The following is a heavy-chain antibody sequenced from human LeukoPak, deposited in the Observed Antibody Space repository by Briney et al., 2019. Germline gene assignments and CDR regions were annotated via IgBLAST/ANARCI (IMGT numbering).Heavy chain of an antibody. CDR1: GGSFSGYY. V-gene: IGHV4-34*01. CDR3: ARGQSRFLEWLYPYNWFDP. CDR2: INHSGST. Sequence: SETLSLTCAVYGGSFSGYYRSWIRQPPGKGLEWIGEINHSGSTNYNPSLKSRVTISVDTSKNQFSLKLSSVTAADTAVYYCARGQSRFLEWLYPYNWFDPWGQGTLVTVSS. D-gene: IGHD3-3*01. J-gene: IGHJ5*02.